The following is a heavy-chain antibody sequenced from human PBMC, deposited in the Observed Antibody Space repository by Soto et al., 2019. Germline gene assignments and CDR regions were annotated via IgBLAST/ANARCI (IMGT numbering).Heavy chain of an antibody. CDR3: ARDRDRGYSYGYLDY. Sequence: PSETLSLTCTVSGGSISSGGYYWSWIRQHPGKGLEWIGYIYYSGSTYYNPSLKSRVTISVDTSKNQFSLKLSSVTAADTAVYYCARDRDRGYSYGYLDYWGQGTLVTVS. J-gene: IGHJ4*02. CDR2: IYYSGST. D-gene: IGHD5-18*01. V-gene: IGHV4-31*03. CDR1: GGSISSGGYY.